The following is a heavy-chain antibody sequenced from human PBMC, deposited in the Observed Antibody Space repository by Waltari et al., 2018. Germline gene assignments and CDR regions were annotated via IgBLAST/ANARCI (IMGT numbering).Heavy chain of an antibody. V-gene: IGHV3-7*01. J-gene: IGHJ4*02. CDR3: ARNDFWTGYTYFLDH. CDR1: GFSFSSYW. D-gene: IGHD3-3*01. Sequence: EVQLVESGGGLVQPGGSLRLSCVASGFSFSSYWMSWVRQAPGKGLEGGANIRQEGSEKYYVDSAKGRFTISRDNAKNSLYLQMNGLRAEDTAVYYCARNDFWTGYTYFLDHWGQGTVVTVSS. CDR2: IRQEGSEK.